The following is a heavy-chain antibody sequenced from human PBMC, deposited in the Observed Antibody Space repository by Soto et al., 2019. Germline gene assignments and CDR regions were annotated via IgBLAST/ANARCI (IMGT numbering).Heavy chain of an antibody. Sequence: SETLSLTCTVSGGSISSYYCSWIRQPPGKGLEWIGYIYYSGSTNYNPSLKSRVTISVDTSKNQFSLKLSSVTAADTAVYYCARNPYYYDSSGYQTPMDVWGQGTTVTVSS. CDR2: IYYSGST. CDR3: ARNPYYYDSSGYQTPMDV. J-gene: IGHJ6*02. CDR1: GGSISSYY. V-gene: IGHV4-59*13. D-gene: IGHD3-22*01.